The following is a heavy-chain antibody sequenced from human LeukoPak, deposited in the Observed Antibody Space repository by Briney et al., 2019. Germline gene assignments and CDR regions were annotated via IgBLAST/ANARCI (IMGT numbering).Heavy chain of an antibody. V-gene: IGHV4-34*01. CDR2: INHSGST. D-gene: IGHD1-26*01. CDR1: GGSFSGYY. Sequence: PSETLSLTCAVYGGSFSGYYWSWIRQPPGKGLEWIGEINHSGSTNYNPSLKSRVTISVDTSKNQFSLKLSSVTAADTAVYYCARGRGGSYFLDWGQGTLVTVSS. J-gene: IGHJ4*02. CDR3: ARGRGGSYFLD.